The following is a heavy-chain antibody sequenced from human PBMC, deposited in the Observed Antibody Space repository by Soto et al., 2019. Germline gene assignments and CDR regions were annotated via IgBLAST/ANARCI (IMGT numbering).Heavy chain of an antibody. J-gene: IGHJ5*02. CDR3: AIRKEMATIYEPWFDP. Sequence: SVKVSCEASGGTFSSYAISWVRQAPGQGLEWMGGIIPIFGTANYAQKFQGRVTITADESTSTAYMELSSLRSEDTAVYYCAIRKEMATIYEPWFDPWGQGTLVTVSS. CDR2: IIPIFGTA. V-gene: IGHV1-69*13. D-gene: IGHD5-12*01. CDR1: GGTFSSYA.